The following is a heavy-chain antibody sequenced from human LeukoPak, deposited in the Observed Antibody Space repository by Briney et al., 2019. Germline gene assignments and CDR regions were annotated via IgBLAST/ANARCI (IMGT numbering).Heavy chain of an antibody. Sequence: GGSLRLSCAASGFTFSSYTMSWVRQAPGKGLEWVSTVTTSDGNTYYADSVKGRFTVSRDNSKNTLFLQMNSLRAEDTAVYYCAKDGGLWVSAHWGDSWGRGTLVTVSS. CDR3: AKDGGLWVSAHWGDS. CDR2: VTTSDGNT. D-gene: IGHD7-27*01. J-gene: IGHJ4*02. CDR1: GFTFSSYT. V-gene: IGHV3-23*01.